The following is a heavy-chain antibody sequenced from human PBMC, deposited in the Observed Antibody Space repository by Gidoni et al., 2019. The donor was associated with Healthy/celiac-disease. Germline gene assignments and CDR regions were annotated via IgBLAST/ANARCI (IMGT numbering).Heavy chain of an antibody. CDR1: GGSISSSSYY. CDR3: ASLRDGYNRGNFDY. D-gene: IGHD5-12*01. CDR2: IYYSGRT. J-gene: IGHJ4*02. V-gene: IGHV4-39*01. Sequence: QLQLQESGPGLVKPSETLSLTCTVSGGSISSSSYYWGWIRQPPGKGLEWIGSIYYSGRTYYNPSLKSRVTISVDTSKNQFSLKLSSVTAADTAVYYCASLRDGYNRGNFDYWGQGTLVTVSS.